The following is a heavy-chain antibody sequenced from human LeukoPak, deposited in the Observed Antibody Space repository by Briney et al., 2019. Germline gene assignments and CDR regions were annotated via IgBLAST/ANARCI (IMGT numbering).Heavy chain of an antibody. Sequence: GGSLRLSCAASGFTFSSYGMHWVRQAPGKGLEWVAVISYDGSNKYYADSVKGRFTISRDNSKNTLYLQMNSLRAEDTAVYYCANGGDHEGLYYFDYWGQGTLVTVSS. CDR2: ISYDGSNK. J-gene: IGHJ4*02. D-gene: IGHD4-17*01. CDR1: GFTFSSYG. CDR3: ANGGDHEGLYYFDY. V-gene: IGHV3-30*18.